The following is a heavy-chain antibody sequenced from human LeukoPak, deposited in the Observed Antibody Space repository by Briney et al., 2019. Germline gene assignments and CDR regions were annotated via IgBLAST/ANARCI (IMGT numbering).Heavy chain of an antibody. V-gene: IGHV3-23*01. CDR1: GFTFSSYA. CDR2: ISGGGGST. CDR3: AEPYDHGGRYYSSTSCLFDP. J-gene: IGHJ5*02. Sequence: GGSLRLSCAASGFTFSSYAMSWVRQAPGKGLEWVSAISGGGGSTNYADSVKGRFTISRDNSKNTLYLQMNSLRAEDTAVYYCAEPYDHGGRYYSSTSCLFDPWGQGTLVTVSS. D-gene: IGHD2-2*01.